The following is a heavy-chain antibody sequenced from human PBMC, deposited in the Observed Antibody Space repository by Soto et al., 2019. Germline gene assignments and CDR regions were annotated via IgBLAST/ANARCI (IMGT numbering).Heavy chain of an antibody. J-gene: IGHJ4*02. CDR1: GFTFSNYW. D-gene: IGHD6-19*01. Sequence: EVQLVESGGGLVQPGGSLRLSCAASGFTFSNYWMHWVRQAPGKGLEYVSSISPNGDGTSYANSVKDRFTISRDNSKNTLYLQMGSLRAEDVAVYYCARDGNSGWTFDYWGQGTLVTVSS. V-gene: IGHV3-64*01. CDR2: ISPNGDGT. CDR3: ARDGNSGWTFDY.